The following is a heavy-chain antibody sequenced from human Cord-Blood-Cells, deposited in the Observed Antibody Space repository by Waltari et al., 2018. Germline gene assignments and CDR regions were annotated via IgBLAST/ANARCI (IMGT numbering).Heavy chain of an antibody. J-gene: IGHJ4*02. CDR3: ARKGGWWDPEEYYFDY. CDR1: GYTFTSYD. D-gene: IGHD2-15*01. Sequence: QVQLVQSGAEVKKPGASVKVSCKASGYTFTSYDINRVRQATGQGLEWMGWMNPNSGNTGYAQKFQGRVTITRNTSISTAYMELSSLRSEDTAVYYCARKGGWWDPEEYYFDYWGQGTLVTVSS. V-gene: IGHV1-8*03. CDR2: MNPNSGNT.